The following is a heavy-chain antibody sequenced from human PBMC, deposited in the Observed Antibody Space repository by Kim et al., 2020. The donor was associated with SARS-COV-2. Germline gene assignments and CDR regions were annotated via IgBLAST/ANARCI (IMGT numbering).Heavy chain of an antibody. CDR1: GFTFSSYW. D-gene: IGHD4-17*01. CDR2: IKQDGSEK. J-gene: IGHJ4*02. Sequence: GGSLRLSCAASGFTFSSYWMSWVRQAPGKGLEWVANIKQDGSEKYYVDSVNGRFTISRDNAKNSLYLQMNSLRAEDTAVYYCARGGAYGGNPLDYWGQGTLVTVSS. CDR3: ARGGAYGGNPLDY. V-gene: IGHV3-7*01.